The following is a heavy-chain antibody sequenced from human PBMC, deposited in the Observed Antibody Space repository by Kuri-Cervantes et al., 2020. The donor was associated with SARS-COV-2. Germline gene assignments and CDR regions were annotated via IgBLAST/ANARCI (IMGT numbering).Heavy chain of an antibody. J-gene: IGHJ3*02. V-gene: IGHV4-39*07. Sequence: ESLKISCTVSGGSISSAYYYWGWIRQPPGKGLEWIGTIYYSGGTYYNPSHKSLVTISVDTSKNPFSLMLSSVTAADTAVYYSARAIDMHLGYCSSTSSCDAFDIWGQGTMVTVSS. CDR2: IYYSGGT. CDR3: ARAIDMHLGYCSSTSSCDAFDI. D-gene: IGHD2-2*01. CDR1: GGSISSAYYY.